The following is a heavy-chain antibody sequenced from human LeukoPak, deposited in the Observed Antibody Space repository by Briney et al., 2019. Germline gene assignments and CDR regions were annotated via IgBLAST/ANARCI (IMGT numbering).Heavy chain of an antibody. J-gene: IGHJ4*02. D-gene: IGHD5-18*01. CDR3: ARIVPYNYGYIDY. V-gene: IGHV4-59*11. CDR2: IYYSGNT. Sequence: SETLSPTCTVSGGSISSHYWSWIRQPPGKGLEWIGYIYYSGNTNYNPSLKSRVTISLDTSKNQFSLKLRSVTAADTAVYYCARIVPYNYGYIDYWGQGTLVTVSS. CDR1: GGSISSHY.